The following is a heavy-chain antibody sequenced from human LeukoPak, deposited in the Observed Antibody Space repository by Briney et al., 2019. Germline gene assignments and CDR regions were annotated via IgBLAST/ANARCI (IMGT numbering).Heavy chain of an antibody. CDR3: ARCVKSDDAARVTRRFVDL. J-gene: IGHJ2*01. CDR2: ISNTGSYT. CDR1: EFTFRDYY. V-gene: IGHV3-11*03. D-gene: IGHD3-10*01. Sequence: GGCLRLSCAASEFTFRDYYMTWIRQPPGKGLERVSYISNTGSYTNYAESVKGRFTSSRDNAKNSLYLQMSYVRDDDTAVYYCARCVKSDDAARVTRRFVDLWGRGTLVTFSS.